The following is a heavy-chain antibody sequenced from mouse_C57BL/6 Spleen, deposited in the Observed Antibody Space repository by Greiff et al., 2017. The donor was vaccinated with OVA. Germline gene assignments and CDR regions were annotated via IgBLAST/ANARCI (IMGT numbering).Heavy chain of an antibody. J-gene: IGHJ3*01. Sequence: QVQLKESGAELVKPGASVKISCKASGYAFSSYWMNWVKQRPGKGLEWIGQIYPGDGDTNYNGKFKGKATLTADKSSSTAYMQLSSLTSEDSAVYFCARSTGRGAWFAYWGQGTLVTVSA. CDR1: GYAFSSYW. V-gene: IGHV1-80*01. D-gene: IGHD4-1*01. CDR3: ARSTGRGAWFAY. CDR2: IYPGDGDT.